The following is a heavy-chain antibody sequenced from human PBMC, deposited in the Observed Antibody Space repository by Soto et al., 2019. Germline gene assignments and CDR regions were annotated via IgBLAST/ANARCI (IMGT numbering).Heavy chain of an antibody. J-gene: IGHJ3*02. CDR1: GGSISSGGYY. CDR3: AIEKVGAASVHVFDI. V-gene: IGHV4-31*03. D-gene: IGHD1-26*01. Sequence: SETLSLTCTVSGGSISSGGYYWSWIRQHPGKGLEWIGYIYYSGSTYYNPSLKSRVTISVDTSKNQFSLKLSSVTAADTALYYCAIEKVGAASVHVFDIWGQGTMVTVSS. CDR2: IYYSGST.